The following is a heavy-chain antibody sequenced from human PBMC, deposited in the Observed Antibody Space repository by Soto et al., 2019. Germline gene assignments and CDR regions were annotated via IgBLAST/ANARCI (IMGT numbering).Heavy chain of an antibody. D-gene: IGHD6-19*01. J-gene: IGHJ5*02. CDR2: VNHSGST. V-gene: IGHV4-34*01. CDR1: GGSFSGYY. Sequence: SETLSLTCAVHGGSFSGYYWDWIRQPPGKGLEWIGEVNHSGSTNYNPSLKSRVTISVDKSKNQFSLKLSSVTAADTALYYCASHSSGWYFNWFDPWGQGTLVTVSS. CDR3: ASHSSGWYFNWFDP.